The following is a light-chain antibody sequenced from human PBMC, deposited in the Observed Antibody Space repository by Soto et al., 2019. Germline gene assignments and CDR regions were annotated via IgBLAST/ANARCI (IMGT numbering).Light chain of an antibody. CDR3: QQYNNWPYT. V-gene: IGKV3-15*01. CDR1: QSVGRN. J-gene: IGKJ2*01. CDR2: GTS. Sequence: EIVMTQSPVALSVSPGERAALSCRASQSVGRNFAWYQQRPCQAPRVLIYGTSTWATGVPARFSGSGSGTDFTLTISSLQSEDFAVFYCQQYNNWPYTFGQGSRMEIK.